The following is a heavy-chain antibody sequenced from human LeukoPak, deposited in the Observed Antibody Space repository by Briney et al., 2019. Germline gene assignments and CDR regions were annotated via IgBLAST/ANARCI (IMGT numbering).Heavy chain of an antibody. CDR1: GGSISSYY. D-gene: IGHD4-11*01. J-gene: IGHJ4*02. CDR3: AKMTPVTSFQLLVLDS. CDR2: IYYSGST. V-gene: IGHV4-59*06. Sequence: KPSETLSLTCTVSGGSISSYYWSWIRQPPGKGLEWIGCIYYSGSTYYNPSLKSRVTISVDTSKNQFSLKLSSVTAADTAVYYCAKMTPVTSFQLLVLDSWGPGTLVTISS.